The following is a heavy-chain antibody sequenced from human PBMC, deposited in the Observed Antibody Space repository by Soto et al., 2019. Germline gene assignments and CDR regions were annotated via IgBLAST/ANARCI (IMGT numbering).Heavy chain of an antibody. D-gene: IGHD2-8*02. CDR3: AGEKSTGLFDY. J-gene: IGHJ4*02. CDR2: INHSGST. CDR1: GGSFSGYY. Sequence: SETLCLPCAAYGGSFSGYYWTWVRQPPGTGLEWIGEINHSGSTNYHPSLKRRVTISVDTSKNQFALKLTSVTAADTAGYYCAGEKSTGLFDYWGRGTLVTVAS. V-gene: IGHV4-34*01.